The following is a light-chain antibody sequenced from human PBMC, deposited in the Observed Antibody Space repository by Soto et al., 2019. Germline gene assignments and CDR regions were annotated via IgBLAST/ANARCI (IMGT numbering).Light chain of an antibody. CDR2: AAS. CDR3: QQYGSSPPWT. CDR1: QSITNY. V-gene: IGKV1-27*01. Sequence: DIQMTQSPSALSASVGDRFTITCRASQSITNYLAWYQQKPGEIPKLLIYAASTLESGIPPRFSGSGSGTDFTLTISRLEPEDFAVYYCQQYGSSPPWTFGQGTKVDIK. J-gene: IGKJ1*01.